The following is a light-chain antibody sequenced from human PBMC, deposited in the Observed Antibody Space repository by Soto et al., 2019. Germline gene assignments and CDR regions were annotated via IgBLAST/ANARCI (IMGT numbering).Light chain of an antibody. Sequence: FHMTHAPSTLSASVVDRVTITCRASENIKNWLAWYQQTPGKAPKVLISDAPRLETGVPSRFSGSGYGTDFTLTITSLQTDDFGTYKCQQYDVHTKQFGQGTXVEIK. J-gene: IGKJ1*01. CDR1: ENIKNW. CDR3: QQYDVHTKQ. CDR2: DAP. V-gene: IGKV1-5*01.